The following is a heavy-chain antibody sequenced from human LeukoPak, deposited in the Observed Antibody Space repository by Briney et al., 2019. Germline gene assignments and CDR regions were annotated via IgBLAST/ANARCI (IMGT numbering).Heavy chain of an antibody. V-gene: IGHV4-38-2*01. Sequence: PSETLSLTCAVSGDSISSGYYWGWIRQPPGKGLEWIGSIYHSGSTYYNPSLKSRVTISVDTSKNQFSLKLSSVTAADTAVYYCARLNDFWEDYWGQGTLVTVSS. CDR1: GDSISSGYY. J-gene: IGHJ4*02. D-gene: IGHD3-3*01. CDR3: ARLNDFWEDY. CDR2: IYHSGST.